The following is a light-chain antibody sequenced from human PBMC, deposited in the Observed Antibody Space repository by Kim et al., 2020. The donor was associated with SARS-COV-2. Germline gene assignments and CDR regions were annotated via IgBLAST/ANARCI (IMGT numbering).Light chain of an antibody. CDR1: QSVGTS. CDR3: HQRSDWPLT. CDR2: DAS. Sequence: EIVLTQSPATLSLSPGERASLSCRASQSVGTSLVWYQQKVGQAPRLLIYDASKRATDIPAKFSGSGSGTDFTLTISNLESEDFAVYYCHQRSDWPLTFGGGTKGDIK. V-gene: IGKV3-11*01. J-gene: IGKJ4*01.